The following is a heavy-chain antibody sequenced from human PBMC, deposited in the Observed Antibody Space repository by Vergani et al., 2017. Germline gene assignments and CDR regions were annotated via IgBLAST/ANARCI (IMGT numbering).Heavy chain of an antibody. D-gene: IGHD6-19*01. CDR3: ARAHPIAVAGGYYFDY. Sequence: QVQLQESGPGLVKPSETLSLTCTVSGGSISSYYWSWIRQPPGKGLEWIGYIYYSGSTYYNPSLKSLVTISVDTSKNQFSLKLSSVTAADTAVYYCARAHPIAVAGGYYFDYWGQGTLVTVSS. CDR2: IYYSGST. V-gene: IGHV4-59*12. J-gene: IGHJ4*02. CDR1: GGSISSYY.